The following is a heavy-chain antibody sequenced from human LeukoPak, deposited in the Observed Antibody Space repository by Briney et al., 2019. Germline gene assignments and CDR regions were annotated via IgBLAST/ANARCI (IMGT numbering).Heavy chain of an antibody. CDR2: IYHRGIT. CDR3: ARLPEDYYMDV. J-gene: IGHJ6*03. Sequence: SETLSLTCNVYGGSLSSNDYWGWIRQPPGKGLEGIGSIYHRGITHYTPSLKSRVTISVDTSKNQFSLTLASVTAADTAVYYCARLPEDYYMDVWGKGTTVTVSS. V-gene: IGHV4-39*07. CDR1: GGSLSSNDY.